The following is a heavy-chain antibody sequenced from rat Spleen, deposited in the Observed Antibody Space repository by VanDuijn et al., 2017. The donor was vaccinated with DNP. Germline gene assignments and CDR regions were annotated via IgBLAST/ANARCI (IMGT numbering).Heavy chain of an antibody. V-gene: IGHV5S23*01. J-gene: IGHJ4*01. CDR2: ISPDGDRT. CDR3: TRPRGSYGGYRVDA. CDR1: GFTFSNYD. Sequence: EVQLVESGENLVQPGRSLKLSCEASGFTFSNYDMAWVRQAPTKGLEWVALISPDGDRTYYRDSVKGRFTVSRNNAESTLHLQMDSLGSDDTATYYCTRPRGSYGGYRVDAWGQVISVSVSS. D-gene: IGHD1-11*01.